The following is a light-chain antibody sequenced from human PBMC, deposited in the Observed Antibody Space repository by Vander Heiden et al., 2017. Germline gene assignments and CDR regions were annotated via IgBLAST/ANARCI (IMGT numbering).Light chain of an antibody. J-gene: IGLJ2*01. CDR1: SANIGAGYD. Sequence: SLLTHPPLASGASCRRVTVSCPGRSANIGAGYDVHWYQQLPGTAPKLLMYGNNNRPSGVPDRFSGSKSGTSASLAITGLQAEDEADYYCQTYDSSLSGSVFGGGTKLTVL. V-gene: IGLV1-40*01. CDR2: GNN. CDR3: QTYDSSLSGSV.